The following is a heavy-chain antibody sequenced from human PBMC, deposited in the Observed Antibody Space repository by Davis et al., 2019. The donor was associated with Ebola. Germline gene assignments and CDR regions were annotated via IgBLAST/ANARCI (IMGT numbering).Heavy chain of an antibody. CDR1: GFNFVNHG. CDR3: ANLEWVNPDY. CDR2: IKEDGSEK. V-gene: IGHV3-7*01. Sequence: PGGSLRLSCAASGFNFVNHGMHWVRQAPGQGLEWVASIKEDGSEKYHVHSVEGRFTISRDNAKNSLYLQMNSLRAEDTAVYYCANLEWVNPDYWGQGVLVTVSS. D-gene: IGHD3-3*01. J-gene: IGHJ4*02.